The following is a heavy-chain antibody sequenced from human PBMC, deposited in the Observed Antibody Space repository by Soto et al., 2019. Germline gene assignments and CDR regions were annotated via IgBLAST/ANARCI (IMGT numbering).Heavy chain of an antibody. CDR2: INTDGSST. D-gene: IGHD3-10*01. CDR1: GFTFSSYW. CDR3: ARAPYYYGNNPDY. Sequence: GGSLRLSCAASGFTFSSYWMHWVRQAPGKGLVWVSRINTDGSSTNYADSVKGRFTISRDNAKNTLYLQMNSLRAEDTAVYYCARAPYYYGNNPDYWGQGTLVTVSS. V-gene: IGHV3-74*01. J-gene: IGHJ4*02.